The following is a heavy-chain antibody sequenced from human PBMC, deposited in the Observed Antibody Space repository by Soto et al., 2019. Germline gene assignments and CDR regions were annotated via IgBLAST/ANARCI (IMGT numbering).Heavy chain of an antibody. D-gene: IGHD2-8*01. V-gene: IGHV1-8*01. J-gene: IGHJ6*02. CDR1: GYTFTSYD. CDR3: ARYPIGYCTNGVCFPGVYGTDL. CDR2: MNPNSGNT. Sequence: EASVKVSCKASGYTFTSYDINWVRQATGQGLEWMGWMNPNSGNTGYAQKFRGRVTMTRNTSISTAYMELSSLRSEDTAVYYCARYPIGYCTNGVCFPGVYGTDLWG.